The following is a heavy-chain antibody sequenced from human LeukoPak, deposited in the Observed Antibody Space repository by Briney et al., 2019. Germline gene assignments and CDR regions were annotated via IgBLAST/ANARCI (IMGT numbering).Heavy chain of an antibody. CDR1: GFTFSSHA. J-gene: IGHJ4*02. CDR2: IGGSGRST. V-gene: IGHV3-23*01. D-gene: IGHD3-22*01. Sequence: PGGSLRLSCAASGFTFSSHAMSWVRQAPGKGLEWVSSIGGSGRSTFYADSVKGRFTISRDNSKDTLYLQMNSLRAEDTAVYYCARDGGYYDSSGYSFDYWGQGTLITVSS. CDR3: ARDGGYYDSSGYSFDY.